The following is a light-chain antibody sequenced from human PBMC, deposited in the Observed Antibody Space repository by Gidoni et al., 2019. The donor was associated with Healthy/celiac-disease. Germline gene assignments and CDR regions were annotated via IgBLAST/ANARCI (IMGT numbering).Light chain of an antibody. CDR3: QQYGSSPWT. CDR2: GAS. V-gene: IGKV3-20*01. CDR1: QSVSSSY. Sequence: EIVLTQSPGTLSLSPGERATLSCRASQSVSSSYLAWYQQKPGQAPRLLIYGASSRAPGIPDRFSGSGLGTDFTLTISRLEPEDFAVYYCQQYGSSPWTFGQGTKVEIK. J-gene: IGKJ1*01.